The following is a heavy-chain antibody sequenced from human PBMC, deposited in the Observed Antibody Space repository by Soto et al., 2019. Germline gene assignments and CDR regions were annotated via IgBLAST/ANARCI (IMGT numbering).Heavy chain of an antibody. J-gene: IGHJ6*02. CDR2: INPNSGGT. D-gene: IGHD5-12*01. Sequence: ASVKVSCKASGYIFTGYYMNWVRQAPGHGLEWMGWINPNSGGTNYAQKFQGRVTMTTDTSINTAYMELSRLRSDDTAVYYCARDGEWLQRYYYYYNGMDVWAKGPRSPSP. CDR3: ARDGEWLQRYYYYYNGMDV. CDR1: GYIFTGYY. V-gene: IGHV1-2*02.